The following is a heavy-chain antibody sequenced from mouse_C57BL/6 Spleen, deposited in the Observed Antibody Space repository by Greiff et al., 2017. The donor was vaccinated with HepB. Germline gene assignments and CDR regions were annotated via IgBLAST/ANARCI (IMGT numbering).Heavy chain of an antibody. CDR1: GYSFTNYL. CDR2: INPGSGGT. CDR3: ARSGDYYD. Sequence: QVQLQQSGAELVRPGTSVKLSCKASGYSFTNYLIEWVKQRPGQGLEWIGVINPGSGGTKYNEKFKGKATLTADKSSSTAYMQLSSLTSEDSAVYFCARSGDYYDWGQGTTLTVSS. D-gene: IGHD1-1*01. J-gene: IGHJ2*01. V-gene: IGHV1-54*01.